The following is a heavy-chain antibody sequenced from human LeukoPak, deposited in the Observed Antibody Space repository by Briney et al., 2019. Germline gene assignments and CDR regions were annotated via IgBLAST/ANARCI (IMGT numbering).Heavy chain of an antibody. Sequence: GGSLRLSCGVSGFTFSSNWMSWVRQAPGKGLEWVANIKQDGSEKYYVDSVKGRFTISRDNAKNSLCLQMSSLRAEDTAVYFCARDGPPLLWVGEGYFDCCGQGSLVTVSS. J-gene: IGHJ4*02. CDR1: GFTFSSNW. D-gene: IGHD3-10*01. CDR2: IKQDGSEK. V-gene: IGHV3-7*01. CDR3: ARDGPPLLWVGEGYFDC.